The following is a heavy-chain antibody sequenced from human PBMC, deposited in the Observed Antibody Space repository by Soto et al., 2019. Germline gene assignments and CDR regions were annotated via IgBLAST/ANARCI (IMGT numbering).Heavy chain of an antibody. CDR1: GDSVSSGAYY. CDR2: VYYSGST. V-gene: IGHV4-61*08. D-gene: IGHD1-26*01. J-gene: IGHJ5*02. Sequence: LEILSLTCSVSGDSVSSGAYYWSWIRQPPGKGLEWIGYVYYSGSTSYNPSLETGVTISVDTSKNQFSLKLTSVTPADTAIYYCARVKRSTSRLDPWGQGTLVTVSS. CDR3: ARVKRSTSRLDP.